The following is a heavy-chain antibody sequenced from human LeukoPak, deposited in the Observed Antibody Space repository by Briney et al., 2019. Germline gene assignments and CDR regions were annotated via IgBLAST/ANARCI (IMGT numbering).Heavy chain of an antibody. D-gene: IGHD2-2*01. Sequence: GGSLRLSCAASGFTFSSYAMHWVRQAPGKGLEWVSGISWNSGSIGYADSVKGRFTISRDNAKNSLYLQMNSLRAEDTALYYCSKGGPGSTTLPLDYWGQGTLVTVSS. CDR2: ISWNSGSI. J-gene: IGHJ4*02. CDR1: GFTFSSYA. CDR3: SKGGPGSTTLPLDY. V-gene: IGHV3-9*01.